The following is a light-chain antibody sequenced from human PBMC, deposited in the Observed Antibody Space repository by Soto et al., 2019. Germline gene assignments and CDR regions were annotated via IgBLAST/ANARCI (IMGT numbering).Light chain of an antibody. CDR3: QHYNTDPQS. CDR1: QTISSW. V-gene: IGKV1-5*03. CDR2: KAS. J-gene: IGKJ4*01. Sequence: DIQMTQSPSTLSASVGDRVTITCRASQTISSWLAWYQQKPGKAPKLLIYKASNLEGGVPSRFSGSGSGTELYITISSLRPDDFARYYWQHYNTDPQSFGGGTWVEMK.